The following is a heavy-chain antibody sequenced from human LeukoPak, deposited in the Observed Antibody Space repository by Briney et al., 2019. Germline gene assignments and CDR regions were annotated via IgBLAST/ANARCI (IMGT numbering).Heavy chain of an antibody. V-gene: IGHV1-2*02. CDR2: INPNSGGT. Sequence: GASVKVSCKASGYTFTGYYMHWVRQAPGQGLEWMGWINPNSGGTNYAQKLQGGVTMTRDTSISTAYMELSRLRSDDTAVYYCARVGRWFGELLIDYWGQGTLVTVSS. CDR3: ARVGRWFGELLIDY. D-gene: IGHD3-10*01. J-gene: IGHJ4*02. CDR1: GYTFTGYY.